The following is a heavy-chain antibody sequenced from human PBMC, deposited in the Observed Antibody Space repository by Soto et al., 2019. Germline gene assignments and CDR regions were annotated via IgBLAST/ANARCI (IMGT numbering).Heavy chain of an antibody. CDR3: ARDHLILPAHDFFYGSDV. CDR1: GFTFSMYS. D-gene: IGHD2-21*02. CDR2: IPQDGVDG. J-gene: IGHJ6*02. Sequence: DVKLVESGGGLVQPGDSLRLSCEVSGFTFSMYSMSWVRLSPGKGLEWVAKIPQDGVDGHYADSVKGRFTISRDNGKNSLYLQLNNLRAEDTAVYYCARDHLILPAHDFFYGSDVWGRGATVTVSS. V-gene: IGHV3-7*03.